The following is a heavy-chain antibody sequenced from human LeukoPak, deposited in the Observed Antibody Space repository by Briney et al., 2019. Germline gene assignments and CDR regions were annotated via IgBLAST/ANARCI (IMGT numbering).Heavy chain of an antibody. D-gene: IGHD3-22*01. Sequence: GGSLRLSCAASGFTFSSYAMSWVRQAPGKGLEWVSAISGSGGSTYYADSVKGRFTISRDNAKNSLYLQMNSLRAEDTAVYYCARDRYYDSGRIDYWGQGTLVTVSS. V-gene: IGHV3-23*01. CDR1: GFTFSSYA. CDR2: ISGSGGST. J-gene: IGHJ4*02. CDR3: ARDRYYDSGRIDY.